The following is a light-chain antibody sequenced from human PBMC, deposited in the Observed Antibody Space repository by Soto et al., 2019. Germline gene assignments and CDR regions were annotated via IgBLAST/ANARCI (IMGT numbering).Light chain of an antibody. V-gene: IGKV3-15*01. CDR2: GAS. CDR3: QQYNNWPV. CDR1: QSVSSN. Sequence: EIVMTQSPATLSVSPGERATLSCRASQSVSSNLAWYQQKPGQAPRLLIYGASTRATGIPARFSGSGSGTKFTLTISSLQSEDFAVYYCQQYNNWPVFGQGTKVDIK. J-gene: IGKJ1*01.